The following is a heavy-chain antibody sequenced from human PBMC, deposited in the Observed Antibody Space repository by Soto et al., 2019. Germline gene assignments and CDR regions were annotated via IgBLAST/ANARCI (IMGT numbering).Heavy chain of an antibody. J-gene: IGHJ3*02. Sequence: QVQQQQWGAGLLKPSETLTLTCAVYGGSFSGYYWSWIRQPPGKGLEWSGEINHSGSTNYNPSLKKRLNIPVDASKNLFSLTLSSVTATDTAVDYCATVLSRLGEILVVVSAEGGSAFHIWCQETMVTVSS. CDR1: GGSFSGYY. CDR2: INHSGST. V-gene: IGHV4-34*01. D-gene: IGHD2-15*01. CDR3: ATVLSRLGEILVVVSAEGGSAFHI.